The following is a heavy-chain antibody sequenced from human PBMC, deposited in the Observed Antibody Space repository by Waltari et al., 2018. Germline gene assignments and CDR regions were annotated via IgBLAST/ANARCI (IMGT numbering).Heavy chain of an antibody. Sequence: QLQLQESGPGLVKPSETLSLTSTVSGGSISSSIYYWGWIRQPPGKGLEWIGIIYYTESSYSNPSLTSRVTISGDTAKNQCHLGLSVVTVADTAVYDCARARRDSTRFDYWGQGTLVTVSS. CDR2: IYYTESS. D-gene: IGHD3-22*01. J-gene: IGHJ4*02. CDR3: ARARRDSTRFDY. CDR1: GGSISSSIYY. V-gene: IGHV4-39*01.